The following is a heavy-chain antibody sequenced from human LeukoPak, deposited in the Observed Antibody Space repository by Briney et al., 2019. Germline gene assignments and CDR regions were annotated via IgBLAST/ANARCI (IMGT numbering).Heavy chain of an antibody. D-gene: IGHD5-18*01. CDR1: GFTFSSYW. J-gene: IGHJ4*02. Sequence: GGSLKLSCAASGFTFSSYWMSWVRQAPGKGLEWVANIKQDGSEKYYVDSVKGRFTISRDNAKNSLYLQMNSLRAEDTAVYYCASRGYSDGYLVRYWGQGTLVTVSS. V-gene: IGHV3-7*01. CDR3: ASRGYSDGYLVRY. CDR2: IKQDGSEK.